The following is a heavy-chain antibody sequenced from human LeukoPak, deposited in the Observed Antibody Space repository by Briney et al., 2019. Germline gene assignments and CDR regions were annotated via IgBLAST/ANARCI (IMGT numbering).Heavy chain of an antibody. CDR3: AREGPSPFDY. CDR1: GGSFSGYY. V-gene: IGHV4-34*01. Sequence: KTSETLSLTCAVYGGSFSGYYRSWIRQPPGKGLEWIGEINHSGSTNYNPSLKSRVTISVDTSKNQFSLKLSSVTAADTAVYYCAREGPSPFDYWGQGTLVTVSS. J-gene: IGHJ4*02. CDR2: INHSGST.